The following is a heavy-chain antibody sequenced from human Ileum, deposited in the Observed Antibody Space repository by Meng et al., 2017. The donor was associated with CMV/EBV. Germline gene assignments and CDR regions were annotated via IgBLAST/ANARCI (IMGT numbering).Heavy chain of an antibody. J-gene: IGHJ6*02. V-gene: IGHV3-15*01. Sequence: NAWMSWVRQAPGKGLEWVGRIQSNADGGTADYAAPVKGRFTISRDDVKHTLYLQMTGLKSEDAGVYYCATEMQGYCSSTSCHYGMDVWGQGTTVTVSS. D-gene: IGHD2-2*01. CDR2: IQSNADGGTA. CDR3: ATEMQGYCSSTSCHYGMDV. CDR1: NAW.